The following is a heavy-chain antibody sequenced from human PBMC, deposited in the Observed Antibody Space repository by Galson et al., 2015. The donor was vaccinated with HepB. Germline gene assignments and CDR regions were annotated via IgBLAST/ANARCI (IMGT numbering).Heavy chain of an antibody. Sequence: SVKVSCKASGYTFTGYYMHWVRQAPGQGLEWMGWINPNSGGTNYAQKFQGRVTMTRDTSISTAYMELSRLRSDDTAVYYCASWVGYSSSWYFLDYWGQGTLVTVSS. V-gene: IGHV1-2*02. CDR2: INPNSGGT. D-gene: IGHD6-13*01. CDR1: GYTFTGYY. J-gene: IGHJ4*02. CDR3: ASWVGYSSSWYFLDY.